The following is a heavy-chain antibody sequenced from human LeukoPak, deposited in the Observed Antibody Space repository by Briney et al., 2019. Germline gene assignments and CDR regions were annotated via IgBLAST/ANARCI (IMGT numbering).Heavy chain of an antibody. D-gene: IGHD3-10*01. CDR1: GGSISSHY. CDR2: IYYRGST. CDR3: ATMVQGVHTYFGS. Sequence: PSETLSLTCTVSGGSISSHYWSWIRQPPGKGLEWIGYIYYRGSTNYNPSLKSRVTMSLDTSKNQLFPKLSSVTAADTAVYYCATMVQGVHTYFGSWGQGNLVAVSS. J-gene: IGHJ4*02. V-gene: IGHV4-59*11.